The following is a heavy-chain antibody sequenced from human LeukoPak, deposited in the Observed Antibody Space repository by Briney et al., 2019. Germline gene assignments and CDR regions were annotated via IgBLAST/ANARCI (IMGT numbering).Heavy chain of an antibody. Sequence: GGTLRLSCTASGFTFTNYGMSWARQAPGQGLEWVASISRCDGNTYYAHTLQGRFTISRDKSKNTLYLQMKSLKSDDTAIYYLEKVTYGSWTYGAFDSWGQGTLVIVSS. CDR1: GFTFTNYG. CDR2: ISRCDGNT. J-gene: IGHJ4*02. V-gene: IGHV3-23*01. D-gene: IGHD3-10*01. CDR3: EKVTYGSWTYGAFDS.